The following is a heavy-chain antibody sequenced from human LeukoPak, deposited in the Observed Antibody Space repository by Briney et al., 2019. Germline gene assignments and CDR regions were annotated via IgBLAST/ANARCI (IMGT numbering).Heavy chain of an antibody. CDR2: ISGSGGST. CDR3: AKDLDYYDSSGYYFSYYFDY. J-gene: IGHJ4*02. V-gene: IGHV3-23*01. Sequence: GGSLRLSCAASGFTFSSYAMSWVRQAPGKGLEWVSAISGSGGSTYYADSVKGRFTTSRDNSKNTLYLQMNSLRAEDTAVYYCAKDLDYYDSSGYYFSYYFDYWGQGTLVTVSS. CDR1: GFTFSSYA. D-gene: IGHD3-22*01.